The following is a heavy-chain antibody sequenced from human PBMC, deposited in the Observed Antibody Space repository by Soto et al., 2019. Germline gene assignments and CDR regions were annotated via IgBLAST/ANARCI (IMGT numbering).Heavy chain of an antibody. V-gene: IGHV1-69*12. J-gene: IGHJ5*02. Sequence: QVQLVQSGAEVKKPGSSVNVSCKTSGGTFGNSAVTWVRQAPGQGLEWLGGIVPMFGTANYAQKFQGRVTITADESTITAYMELNSLKTDDTAVYHYARDGDPQSAFWSGPLGGGRFDPWGQGTLVTVSS. CDR1: GGTFGNSA. D-gene: IGHD3-3*01. CDR2: IVPMFGTA. CDR3: ARDGDPQSAFWSGPLGGGRFDP.